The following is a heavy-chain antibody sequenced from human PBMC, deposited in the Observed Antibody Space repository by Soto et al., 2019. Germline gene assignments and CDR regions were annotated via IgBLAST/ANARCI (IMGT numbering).Heavy chain of an antibody. J-gene: IGHJ5*02. D-gene: IGHD3-22*01. Sequence: GESLISCRTSGYRFTSYWIAWVRQMPGKGLEWMGIIFPSDSDTRYSPSFQGQVTISADRSTSTVFLQWASLKASDTAVYFCARKDKSGYFNWFDPWGQGTLVTVSS. V-gene: IGHV5-51*01. CDR1: GYRFTSYW. CDR3: ARKDKSGYFNWFDP. CDR2: IFPSDSDT.